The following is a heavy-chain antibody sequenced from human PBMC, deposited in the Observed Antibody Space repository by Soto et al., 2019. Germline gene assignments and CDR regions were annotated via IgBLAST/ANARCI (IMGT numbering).Heavy chain of an antibody. CDR3: ARGYCTTTICDPWFDP. V-gene: IGHV5-51*01. CDR1: GYSFTSYW. D-gene: IGHD2-2*01. Sequence: PGESLKISCKGSGYSFTSYWIGWVRQMPGKGLEWMGIIYPGDSETRYSPSLEGQVTISVDKSITTAYLQWSSLKASDTAMYYCARGYCTTTICDPWFDPWGQGTLVTVSS. J-gene: IGHJ5*02. CDR2: IYPGDSET.